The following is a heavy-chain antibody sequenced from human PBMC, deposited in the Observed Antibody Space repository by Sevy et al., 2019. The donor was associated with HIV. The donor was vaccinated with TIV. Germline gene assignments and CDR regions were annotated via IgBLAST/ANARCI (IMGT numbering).Heavy chain of an antibody. CDR1: GFTFSNYC. CDR2: ISADGRNI. D-gene: IGHD3-16*02. V-gene: IGHV3-48*02. Sequence: GGSLRLSCSVSGFTFSNYCMDWVRQAPGKGLEWVSYISADGRNIFYADSVKGRFTVSRDNAKKSLFLQMNSLRDEDTDLYSCAGDIWEGCRYNDHWGQGTLVTVSS. J-gene: IGHJ4*02. CDR3: AGDIWEGCRYNDH.